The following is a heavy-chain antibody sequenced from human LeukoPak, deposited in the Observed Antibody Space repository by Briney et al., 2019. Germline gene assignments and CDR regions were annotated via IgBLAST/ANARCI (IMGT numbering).Heavy chain of an antibody. Sequence: GGSLRLSXTASGFTFGAYAMSWVRQAPGKGLEWVGFIRSKLYGGTTEYAASVKGRFTISRDDSKSIAYLQMNSLKTEDTAVYYCTRGGSCSSSSCSPFLNWGQGTLVTASS. CDR1: GFTFGAYA. CDR3: TRGGSCSSSSCSPFLN. J-gene: IGHJ4*02. V-gene: IGHV3-49*04. D-gene: IGHD2-2*01. CDR2: IRSKLYGGTT.